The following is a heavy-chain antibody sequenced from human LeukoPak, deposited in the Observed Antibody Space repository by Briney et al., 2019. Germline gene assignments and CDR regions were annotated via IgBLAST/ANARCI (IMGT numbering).Heavy chain of an antibody. CDR2: ISYDGNHK. V-gene: IGHV3-30*18. CDR3: AKEYCGGNCYQDYFDY. Sequence: PGRSLRLSCAASGFTFSSHGMHWVRQAPGKGLEWVAVISYDGNHKYYADSVKGRFTISRDNSKNTLYLQMNSLRAEDTALYYCAKEYCGGNCYQDYFDYWGQGTLVTVSS. CDR1: GFTFSSHG. J-gene: IGHJ4*02. D-gene: IGHD2-21*02.